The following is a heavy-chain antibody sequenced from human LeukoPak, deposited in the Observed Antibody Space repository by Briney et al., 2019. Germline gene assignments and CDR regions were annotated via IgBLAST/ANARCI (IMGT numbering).Heavy chain of an antibody. V-gene: IGHV1-8*01. CDR2: MNPNSGNT. J-gene: IGHJ5*02. CDR3: SSIAAAGNWFDP. D-gene: IGHD6-13*01. CDR1: GYTFTSYD. Sequence: ASVKVSCKASGYTFTSYDINWVRQATGQGLEWMGLMNPNSGNTGYAQKFQGRVTMTRNTSISTAYMELSSLRSEDTAVYYCSSIAAAGNWFDPWGQGTLVTVSS.